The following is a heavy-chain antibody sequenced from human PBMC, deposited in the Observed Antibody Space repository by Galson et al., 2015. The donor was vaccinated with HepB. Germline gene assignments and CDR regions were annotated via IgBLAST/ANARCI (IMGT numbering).Heavy chain of an antibody. Sequence: SLRLSCAASGFTFEDYAMYWVRQGPGTGLKWVSSISWNSDSMIYEDSVKGRFTVSRDNAKNSLYLQMDSLTTKDTALYYCARGRMGEYFQDWGQGTLVIVS. J-gene: IGHJ1*01. CDR3: ARGRMGEYFQD. CDR1: GFTFEDYA. V-gene: IGHV3-9*01. CDR2: ISWNSDSM. D-gene: IGHD3-16*01.